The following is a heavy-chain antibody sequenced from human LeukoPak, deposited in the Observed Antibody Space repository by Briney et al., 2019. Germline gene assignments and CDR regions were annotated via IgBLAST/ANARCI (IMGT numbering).Heavy chain of an antibody. Sequence: GGTLRLSCAASGFTFSSYGMSWVRQAPGKGLEWVSAISGSGGRTYYADSVKGRFAISRDNSKNTLFLQMNSLRAEDTAIYYCAQRSRELLTWGQGTLVTVSS. V-gene: IGHV3-23*01. CDR3: AQRSRELLT. CDR2: ISGSGGRT. D-gene: IGHD1-26*01. J-gene: IGHJ5*02. CDR1: GFTFSSYG.